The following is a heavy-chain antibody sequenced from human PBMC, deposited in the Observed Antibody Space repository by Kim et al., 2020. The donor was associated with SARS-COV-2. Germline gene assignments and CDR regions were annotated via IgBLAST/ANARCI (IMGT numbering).Heavy chain of an antibody. V-gene: IGHV4-34*01. Sequence: NNAAHKSRVARSVDTSKNQFSLKLSSVTAADTAVYYCARFNYDILTGFDYWGQGTLVTVSS. J-gene: IGHJ4*02. CDR3: ARFNYDILTGFDY. D-gene: IGHD3-9*01.